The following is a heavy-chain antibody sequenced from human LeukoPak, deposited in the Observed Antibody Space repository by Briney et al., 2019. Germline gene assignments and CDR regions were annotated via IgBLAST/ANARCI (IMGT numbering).Heavy chain of an antibody. CDR3: ARDRVVITD. CDR1: GFTFSDYW. J-gene: IGHJ4*02. CDR2: IKQDGSEK. Sequence: GGSLRLSCAASGFTFSDYWMTWVRQAPGKGLEWVANIKQDGSEKYYVDSAKGRFTISRDNAKNPLYLQMNSLRAEDTAVYYCARDRVVITDWGQGTLVTVSS. D-gene: IGHD3-22*01. V-gene: IGHV3-7*01.